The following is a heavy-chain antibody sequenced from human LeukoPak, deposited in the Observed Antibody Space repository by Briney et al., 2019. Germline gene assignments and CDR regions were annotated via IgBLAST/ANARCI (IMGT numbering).Heavy chain of an antibody. V-gene: IGHV4-31*03. CDR1: GGSISSGGYY. J-gene: IGHJ4*02. CDR2: IYYSGST. CDR3: ARDDVGSGFDY. Sequence: PSETLSLTCTVSGGSISSGGYYWTWIRQHPGKGREWIGYIYYSGSTYYNPSLKSRVTISVDTSKNQFSLKLSTVTAADTAVYYCARDDVGSGFDYWGQGTLVTVSS. D-gene: IGHD1-26*01.